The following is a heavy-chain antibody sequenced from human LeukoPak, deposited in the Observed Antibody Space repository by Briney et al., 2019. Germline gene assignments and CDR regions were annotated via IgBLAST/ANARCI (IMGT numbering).Heavy chain of an antibody. Sequence: ASLKVSCKASGCTFSSYAISWVRQAPGQGLEWMGGIIPIFGTANYAQKFQGRVTITADESTSTAYMELSSLRSEDTAVYYCARVGPSGYYYGMDVWGQGTTVTVSS. J-gene: IGHJ6*02. V-gene: IGHV1-69*13. CDR2: IIPIFGTA. CDR3: ARVGPSGYYYGMDV. CDR1: GCTFSSYA.